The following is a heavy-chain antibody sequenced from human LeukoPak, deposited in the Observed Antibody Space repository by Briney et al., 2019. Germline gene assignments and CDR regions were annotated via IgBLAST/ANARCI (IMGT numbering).Heavy chain of an antibody. J-gene: IGHJ5*02. CDR3: ARGRVAVAGRSWFDP. V-gene: IGHV4-34*01. CDR1: GGSFSGYY. CDR2: INHSGST. D-gene: IGHD6-19*01. Sequence: SETLSLTCAVYGGSFSGYYWSWIRQPPGKGLEWIGEINHSGSTNYNPSLKSRVTISVDRSKNQFSLKLSSVTAADTAVYYCARGRVAVAGRSWFDPWGQGTLVTVSS.